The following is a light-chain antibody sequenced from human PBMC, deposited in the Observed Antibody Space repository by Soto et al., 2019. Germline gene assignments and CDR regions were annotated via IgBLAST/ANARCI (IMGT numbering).Light chain of an antibody. J-gene: IGLJ1*01. CDR1: SSDVGGYHY. CDR2: EVS. V-gene: IGLV2-14*01. Sequence: QSLLTQAASVSGSRGQSITISCTGTSSDVGGYHYVSWYQLLPGKAPKLILFEVSIRPSGVSYRFSGSKSGNTASLTISGLQAEDEADYFCSPYSISTAYLFGTGTKV. CDR3: SPYSISTAYL.